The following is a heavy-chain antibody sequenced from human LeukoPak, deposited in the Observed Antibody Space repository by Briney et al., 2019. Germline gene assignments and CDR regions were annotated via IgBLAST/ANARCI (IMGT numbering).Heavy chain of an antibody. CDR3: ASSSGVLEYFQH. V-gene: IGHV4-59*12. D-gene: IGHD2-8*01. CDR1: GGSISSDY. CDR2: IYYSGST. Sequence: SETLSLTCNVSGGSISSDYWTWIRQPPGKGLEWIGNIYYSGSTNYNPSLKSRVTISVDTSKNQFSLKLNSVTAADTAVYYCASSSGVLEYFQHWGQGTLVTVSS. J-gene: IGHJ1*01.